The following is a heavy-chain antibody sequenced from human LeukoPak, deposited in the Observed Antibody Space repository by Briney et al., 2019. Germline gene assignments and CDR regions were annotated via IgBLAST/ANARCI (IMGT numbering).Heavy chain of an antibody. Sequence: ASVKVSCKASGYTFTSYGISWVRQAPGQGLEWMGWISAYNGNTNYAQKLQGRVTMTTDTSTSTAYIELRSLRSDDTAVYYCARAPWTPYDSSGHDYWGQGTLVTVSS. J-gene: IGHJ4*02. CDR1: GYTFTSYG. CDR3: ARAPWTPYDSSGHDY. CDR2: ISAYNGNT. D-gene: IGHD3-22*01. V-gene: IGHV1-18*01.